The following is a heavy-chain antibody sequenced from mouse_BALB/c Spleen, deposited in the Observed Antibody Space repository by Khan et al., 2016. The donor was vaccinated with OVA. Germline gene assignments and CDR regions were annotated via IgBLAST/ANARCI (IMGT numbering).Heavy chain of an antibody. CDR3: ARVYGGDFDY. CDR2: ISYSGNT. CDR1: GYSITSDYA. J-gene: IGHJ2*01. Sequence: VQLKQSGPGLVKPPQSLSLICTVTGYSITSDYAWNWIRQFPGNKLEWMGFISYSGNTKYNPSLKSRISITRDTPKNQFFLQLNSVTTEDTATYYCARVYGGDFDYWGQGTTLTVSS. D-gene: IGHD1-1*01. V-gene: IGHV3-2*02.